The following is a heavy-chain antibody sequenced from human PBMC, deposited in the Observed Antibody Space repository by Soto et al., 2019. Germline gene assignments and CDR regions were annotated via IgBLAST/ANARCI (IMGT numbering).Heavy chain of an antibody. CDR2: IYSGGST. V-gene: IGHV3-53*04. CDR3: ARGGEAAWDYYYYYMDV. D-gene: IGHD2-15*01. CDR1: GFTVSSNY. Sequence: GGSLRLSCAASGFTVSSNYMSWVRQAPGKGLEWVSVIYSGGSTYYADSVKGRFTISRHNSKNTLYLQMNSLRAEDTAVYYCARGGEAAWDYYYYYMDVWGKGTTVTVSS. J-gene: IGHJ6*03.